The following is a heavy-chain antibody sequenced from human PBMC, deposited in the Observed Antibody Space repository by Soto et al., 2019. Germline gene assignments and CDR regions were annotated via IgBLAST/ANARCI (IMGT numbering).Heavy chain of an antibody. V-gene: IGHV4-30-2*02. Sequence: PSETLSLTCAVSGGSISSGGYSWSWIRQPPGKGLEWIGYIYHSGSTYYNPSLKSRVTMSVDTSRNQFSLKVNSVTAADTAVYYCARQQLLPFYYALDVWGQGTTVTVSS. D-gene: IGHD6-13*01. CDR3: ARQQLLPFYYALDV. CDR1: GGSISSGGYS. J-gene: IGHJ6*02. CDR2: IYHSGST.